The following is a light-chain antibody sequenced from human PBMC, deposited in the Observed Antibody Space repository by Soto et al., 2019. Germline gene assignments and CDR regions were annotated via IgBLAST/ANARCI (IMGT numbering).Light chain of an antibody. V-gene: IGLV2-14*01. Sequence: QSALTQPASVSGSPGQSITISCTGTSSDVGGYIYVSWYQQHPGKAPKLLIYEVTNRPSGVSNRFSGSRSGNTASLTISGLQAEDGGDYYCSSYTSDTSPYVFGTGTKVTVL. CDR3: SSYTSDTSPYV. CDR2: EVT. CDR1: SSDVGGYIY. J-gene: IGLJ1*01.